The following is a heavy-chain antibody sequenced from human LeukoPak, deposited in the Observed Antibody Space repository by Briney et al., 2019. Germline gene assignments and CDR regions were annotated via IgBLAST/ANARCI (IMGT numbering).Heavy chain of an antibody. J-gene: IGHJ4*02. CDR3: ARDARYCTNGVCRHFDY. CDR2: INPSSGGT. CDR1: GYTLTGYH. Sequence: ASVKVSCKASGYTLTGYHMYWVRPAPGQGLEWVGWINPSSGGTNYGQRFKGRVTMNRDMSISTAYMEQSRLRSDDTAVYYCARDARYCTNGVCRHFDYWGQGTLVTVSS. V-gene: IGHV1-2*02. D-gene: IGHD2-8*01.